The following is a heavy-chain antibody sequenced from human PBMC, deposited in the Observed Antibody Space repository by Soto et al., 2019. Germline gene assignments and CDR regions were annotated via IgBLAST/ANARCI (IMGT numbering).Heavy chain of an antibody. V-gene: IGHV3-33*01. CDR2: MWCDGSNK. J-gene: IGHJ6*02. CDR1: GFTFSSYG. CDR3: AGDPVATTYYYYYYGMEV. D-gene: IGHD4-4*01. Sequence: QVQLVESGGGVVQPGRSLRLSCVASGFTFSSYGMHWVRQAPGKGLEWVAVMWCDGSNKYYGDSVKGRFTISRDNSNNTGYLQMNSVRAEDTAVYYCAGDPVATTYYYYYYGMEVWVQGTTVTVSS.